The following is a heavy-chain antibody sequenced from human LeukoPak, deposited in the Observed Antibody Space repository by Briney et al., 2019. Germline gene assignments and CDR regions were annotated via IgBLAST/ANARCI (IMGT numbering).Heavy chain of an antibody. V-gene: IGHV3-23*01. Sequence: GGSLRLSCAASGFTFSSYAMSWIRQAPGKGLEWVSDISGSGGTTYYADSVKGRFTISRDNSKNTLYLQMNSLRAEDTAVYYCAKVIGEYVAFDIWGQGTMVTVSS. D-gene: IGHD3-10*01. CDR2: ISGSGGTT. CDR1: GFTFSSYA. CDR3: AKVIGEYVAFDI. J-gene: IGHJ3*02.